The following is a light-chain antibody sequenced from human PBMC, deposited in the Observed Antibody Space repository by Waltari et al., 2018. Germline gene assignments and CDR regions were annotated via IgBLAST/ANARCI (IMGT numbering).Light chain of an antibody. Sequence: QSALTQPASVSGSPGQSIPISCTGTSSDVGGYNLVSWYQHPPGKAPKLIIYEGTKRPSGISTRFSGSKSGNTASLTISGLQADDEADYYCCSYAGSRAFVFGTGTKVTVV. CDR3: CSYAGSRAFV. CDR2: EGT. V-gene: IGLV2-23*01. J-gene: IGLJ1*01. CDR1: SSDVGGYNL.